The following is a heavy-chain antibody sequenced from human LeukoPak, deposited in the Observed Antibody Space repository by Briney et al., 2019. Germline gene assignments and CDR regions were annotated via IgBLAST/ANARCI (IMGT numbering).Heavy chain of an antibody. CDR2: IYPGDSDT. D-gene: IGHD2-15*01. V-gene: IGHV5-51*01. Sequence: GESLKISCKGSGYSFTSYWIGWVRQMPGKGLEWMGIIYPGDSDTRYSPYFQGRVSISADQSISTAYLQWSSLKASDTAMYYCARLSSLYCSGGSCYARYWGQGTLVTVSS. J-gene: IGHJ4*02. CDR3: ARLSSLYCSGGSCYARY. CDR1: GYSFTSYW.